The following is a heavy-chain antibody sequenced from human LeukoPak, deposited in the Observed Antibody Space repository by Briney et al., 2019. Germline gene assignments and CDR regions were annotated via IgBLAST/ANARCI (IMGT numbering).Heavy chain of an antibody. J-gene: IGHJ3*02. CDR2: ITGSSRSI. CDR3: ARVVYRYGYAFDI. D-gene: IGHD5-18*01. V-gene: IGHV3-11*06. CDR1: GFTFSDCY. Sequence: GESLKISCAASGFTFSDCYMSWIRQAPGKGLEWVSFITGSSRSINYADSVKGRFTISRDNAKSSMYLQMNSLRAEDTAVYFCARVVYRYGYAFDIWGQGTVVTVSS.